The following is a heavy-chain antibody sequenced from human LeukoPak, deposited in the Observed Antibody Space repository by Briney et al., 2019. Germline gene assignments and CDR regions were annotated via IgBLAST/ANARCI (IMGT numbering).Heavy chain of an antibody. V-gene: IGHV3-30*01. CDR3: ARASGIAVAGTFFEH. J-gene: IGHJ4*02. CDR1: GFTFNTYA. CDR2: ISYDGSNN. Sequence: GRSLRLSCAASGFTFNTYAMHWVRQAPGKGLERVAVISYDGSNNYYADSVKGRFTISRDNSKNTLYLQMNSLRAEDTAVYHCARASGIAVAGTFFEHWGQGTLVTVSS. D-gene: IGHD6-19*01.